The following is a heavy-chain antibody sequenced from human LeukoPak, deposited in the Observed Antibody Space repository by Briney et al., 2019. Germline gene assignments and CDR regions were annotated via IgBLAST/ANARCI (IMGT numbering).Heavy chain of an antibody. CDR2: ISGSGGST. CDR3: AKDLSGGGWFDP. D-gene: IGHD1-26*01. J-gene: IGHJ5*02. V-gene: IGHV3-23*01. CDR1: GFTFRTYA. Sequence: PGGSLRLSCVASGFTFRTYAMTWVRQAPGKGLEWVSTISGSGGSTYYADSVKGRFTISRDNFKNTLDLQMNSLRAEDTAVYYCAKDLSGGGWFDPWGQGTLVTVSS.